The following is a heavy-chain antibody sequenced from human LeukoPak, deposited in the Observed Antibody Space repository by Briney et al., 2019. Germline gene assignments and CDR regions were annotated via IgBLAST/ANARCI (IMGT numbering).Heavy chain of an antibody. CDR2: IYASGAT. Sequence: SETLSLTCTVSGGSISSNCWSWIWQPPGKGLEWIGCIYASGATNYNPSLKGRLTISVDTSNSQFSLTVRSVTAADTAVYYCGGRGFWGQGTLVTVSS. D-gene: IGHD3-10*01. CDR1: GGSISSNC. CDR3: GGRGF. V-gene: IGHV4-4*09. J-gene: IGHJ4*02.